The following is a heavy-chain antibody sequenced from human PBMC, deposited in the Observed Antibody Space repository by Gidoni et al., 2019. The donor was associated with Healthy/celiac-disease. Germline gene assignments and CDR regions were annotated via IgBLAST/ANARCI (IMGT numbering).Heavy chain of an antibody. J-gene: IGHJ4*02. CDR2: ISYSGST. V-gene: IGHV4-39*01. CDR3: ARPGISAAAGPLADYPFDY. Sequence: QLQLQESGPGLVKPSETLSLTCPVSGGSISSSSYYWGWIRQPPGKGLEWIGSISYSGSTYYNPSLKSRVTISLKLSSVTAADTAVYYCARPGISAAAGPLADYPFDYWGQGTLVTVSS. D-gene: IGHD6-13*01. CDR1: GGSISSSSYY.